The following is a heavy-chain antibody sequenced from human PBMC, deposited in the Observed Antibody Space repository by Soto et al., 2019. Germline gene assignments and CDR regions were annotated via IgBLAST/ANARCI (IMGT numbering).Heavy chain of an antibody. D-gene: IGHD1-1*01. Sequence: GESLKISCKGSGYSFTSYWIGWVRQMPGKGLEWMGIIYPGESDTKNSPSFQGQVTISADKSISTAYLQWSILKASDTVMYYCARLFHSKRRRIQLKYYYYYYGMDVWGQGTTVTVSS. J-gene: IGHJ6*02. CDR2: IYPGESDT. CDR3: ARLFHSKRRRIQLKYYYYYYGMDV. V-gene: IGHV5-51*01. CDR1: GYSFTSYW.